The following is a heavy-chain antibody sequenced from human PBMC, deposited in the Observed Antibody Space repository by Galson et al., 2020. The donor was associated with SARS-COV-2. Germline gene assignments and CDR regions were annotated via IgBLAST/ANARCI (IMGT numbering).Heavy chain of an antibody. D-gene: IGHD2-8*01. V-gene: IGHV4-39*07. Sequence: SQTLSLTCTVSGRSISSSSYYWGWIRQPPGKGLEWIGTIYYSGSTYYNPSPKSRVTISVDTSKNKFSLKLSSVTAADTAVYYCARARQLGYCTKGVWYSHSIYFDYWGQGTLVTVSA. CDR3: ARARQLGYCTKGVWYSHSIYFDY. CDR2: IYYSGST. J-gene: IGHJ4*02. CDR1: GRSISSSSYY.